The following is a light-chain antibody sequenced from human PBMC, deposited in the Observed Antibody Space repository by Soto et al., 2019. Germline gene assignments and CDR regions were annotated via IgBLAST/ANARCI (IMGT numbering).Light chain of an antibody. Sequence: EIVLTQSPGTLSLSPGERATLSCRASQSVTSSYVAWYQQKPGQAPRLLIYAASSRATGIPDRFSGSGSGTDFTLTISRLEPEDFAVYYCQRYGTSPWTFGQGTKVEIK. V-gene: IGKV3-20*01. CDR3: QRYGTSPWT. J-gene: IGKJ1*01. CDR2: AAS. CDR1: QSVTSSY.